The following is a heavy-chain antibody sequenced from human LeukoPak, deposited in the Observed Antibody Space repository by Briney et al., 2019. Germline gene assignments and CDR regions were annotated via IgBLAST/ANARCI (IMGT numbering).Heavy chain of an antibody. CDR1: GGSISSYY. D-gene: IGHD6-13*01. J-gene: IGHJ4*02. CDR3: ARRGIAAAVDY. V-gene: IGHV4-59*08. CDR2: IYYSGST. Sequence: SETLSLTCTVSGGSISSYYWSWIRQPPGKGLEWIGYIYYSGSTNYNPSLKSRVTISVDTSKNQFSLKLSSVTAADTAVYYCARRGIAAAVDYWGQGTLVTVSS.